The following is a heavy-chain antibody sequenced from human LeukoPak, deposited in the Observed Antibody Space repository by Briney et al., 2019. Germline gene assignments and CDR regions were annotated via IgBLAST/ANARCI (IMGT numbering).Heavy chain of an antibody. D-gene: IGHD2-15*01. CDR3: AKGGGRYCSGGSCYGGD. V-gene: IGHV3-23*01. J-gene: IGHJ4*02. CDR1: GFTFSTYG. Sequence: PGGSLRLSCAASGFTFSTYGMSWVRQAPGKGLEWVSAISGSGGSTYYADSVKGRFTISRDNSKNTLYLQMNSLRAEDTAVYYCAKGGGRYCSGGSCYGGDWGQGTLVTVSS. CDR2: ISGSGGST.